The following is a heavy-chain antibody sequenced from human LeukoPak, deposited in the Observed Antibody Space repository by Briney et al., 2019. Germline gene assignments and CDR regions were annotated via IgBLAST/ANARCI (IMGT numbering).Heavy chain of an antibody. CDR2: IYYSGST. Sequence: SETLSLTCTVSGGSISSYYWSWIRQPPGKGLEGIGYIYYSGSTNYNPSLKSRVTISVDTSKNQFSLKLSSVTAADTAVYYCAREGYYGSGSYYKTIDYWGQGTLVTVSS. V-gene: IGHV4-59*01. J-gene: IGHJ4*02. CDR1: GGSISSYY. CDR3: AREGYYGSGSYYKTIDY. D-gene: IGHD3-10*01.